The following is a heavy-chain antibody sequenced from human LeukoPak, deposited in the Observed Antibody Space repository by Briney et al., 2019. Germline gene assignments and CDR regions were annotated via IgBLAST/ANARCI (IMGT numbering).Heavy chain of an antibody. CDR1: GFTFSSYS. D-gene: IGHD6-13*01. CDR3: ARGGSSWYYFDY. CDR2: ISSSSSYI. V-gene: IGHV3-21*01. J-gene: IGHJ4*02. Sequence: GGSLRLSCAASGFTFSSYSMNWVRQAPGKGLEWVSFISSSSSYIYYADSVKGRFTTSRNNAKNSLYLQMNSLRAEDTAVYYCARGGSSWYYFDYWGQGTLVTVSS.